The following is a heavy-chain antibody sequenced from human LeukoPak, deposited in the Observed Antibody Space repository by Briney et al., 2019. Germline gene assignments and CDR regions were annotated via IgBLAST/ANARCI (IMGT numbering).Heavy chain of an antibody. CDR2: IYYSGST. D-gene: IGHD3-22*01. Sequence: SATLSLTCTVSGCSISSTCCNWVRQPPGKGLEWIGYIYYSGSTDYNPPLQSRVTMSIDTSKNQFSLNLSSVTAADTAVYYCAIYDVSGYKYNYIAHRGQGTLVTVSS. CDR1: GCSISSTC. CDR3: AIYDVSGYKYNYIAH. V-gene: IGHV4-59*01. J-gene: IGHJ4*02.